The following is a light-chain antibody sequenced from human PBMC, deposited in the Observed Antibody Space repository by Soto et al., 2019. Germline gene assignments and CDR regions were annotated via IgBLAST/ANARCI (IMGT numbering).Light chain of an antibody. V-gene: IGKV3-20*01. CDR3: QHHGSSARTFT. J-gene: IGKJ3*01. CDR1: QSITSRY. Sequence: EIVLTQSPGTLSLSPGERATLTCRASQSITSRYLAWYQQKPGQAPRLLIYGASIRASGISDRFSGSGSGTDFTLTISSLEAEDFAVYYCQHHGSSARTFTCGPGTKVDI. CDR2: GAS.